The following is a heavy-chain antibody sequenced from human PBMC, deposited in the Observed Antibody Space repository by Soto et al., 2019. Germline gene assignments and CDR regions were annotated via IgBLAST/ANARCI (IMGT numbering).Heavy chain of an antibody. D-gene: IGHD3-3*02. CDR2: RIHIFGTA. CDR1: GGTFSSYA. CDR3: AGARPLWEWLDRDYYYGMDV. Sequence: QVQLVQSGAEVKKPGSSVNVSCQAAGGTFSSYAISWVRQAPGPGLAWMGGRIHIFGTANYAQKCQGRVTIAADKSTVTGYMELSGLQSEDTAVYYCAGARPLWEWLDRDYYYGMDVWGLGTTVTVSS. V-gene: IGHV1-69*06. J-gene: IGHJ6*02.